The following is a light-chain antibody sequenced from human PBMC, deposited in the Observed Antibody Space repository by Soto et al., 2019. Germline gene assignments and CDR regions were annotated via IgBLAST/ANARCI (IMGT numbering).Light chain of an antibody. CDR3: QQYNNYSWT. J-gene: IGKJ1*01. CDR2: KAS. Sequence: DIQMTQSPSTLSASVGDRVTITCRASQSISSWLAWYQQKPGKAPKLLIYKASSLESGVPSRFSGSGSGTEFTLTISSLQPDDFATYYCQQYNNYSWTFGQGNKVEIK. V-gene: IGKV1-5*03. CDR1: QSISSW.